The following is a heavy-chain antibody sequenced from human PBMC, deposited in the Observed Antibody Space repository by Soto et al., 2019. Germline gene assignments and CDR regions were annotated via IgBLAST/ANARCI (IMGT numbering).Heavy chain of an antibody. J-gene: IGHJ6*02. CDR2: ISGYNGNT. Sequence: QVQLVQSGPEVRKPGASEKVSCKASGYIFSRYGISWVRQAPGQGLEWMGWISGYNGNTKFGERVQGRVNVTTDTSTSTAYMELRSLRSDDTAVYYCAREAAAERNYYGLDVWGQGTTVIVSS. V-gene: IGHV1-18*01. CDR3: AREAAAERNYYGLDV. CDR1: GYIFSRYG. D-gene: IGHD6-13*01.